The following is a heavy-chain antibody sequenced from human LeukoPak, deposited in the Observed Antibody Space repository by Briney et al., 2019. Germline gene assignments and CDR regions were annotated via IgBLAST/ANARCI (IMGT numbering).Heavy chain of an antibody. CDR3: AKMKGHPLPKYYMDV. CDR1: GFTFSSSA. CDR2: ISGSGGGT. Sequence: GGSLRLSCAASGFTFSSSAMSWVRQAPGKGLEWVSGISGSGGGTYYADSVKGRFTISRDNSKSTLYLEMNSLRAEDTAIYYCAKMKGHPLPKYYMDVWGQGTTVTVSS. J-gene: IGHJ6*01. V-gene: IGHV3-23*01. D-gene: IGHD1-26*01.